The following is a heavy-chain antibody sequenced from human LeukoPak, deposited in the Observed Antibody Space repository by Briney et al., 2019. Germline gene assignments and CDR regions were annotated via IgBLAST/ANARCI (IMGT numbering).Heavy chain of an antibody. Sequence: GESLKISCKGSGYSFTSYWIGWVRQMPGKGLEWMGIIYPGDSDTRYSPSFQGQVTISADKSISTAYLQWSSLKASDTAMYYCARHVGIAAAPYYYYYMDVWGKGTTVTVSS. CDR3: ARHVGIAAAPYYYYYMDV. V-gene: IGHV5-51*01. J-gene: IGHJ6*03. CDR1: GYSFTSYW. D-gene: IGHD6-13*01. CDR2: IYPGDSDT.